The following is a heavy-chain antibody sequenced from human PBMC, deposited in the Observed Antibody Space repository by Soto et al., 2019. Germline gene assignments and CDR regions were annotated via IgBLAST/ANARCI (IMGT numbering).Heavy chain of an antibody. D-gene: IGHD4-17*01. CDR3: ARARDYGDYQRVYYYFDY. CDR1: GGSISSGGYH. CDR2: IYYSGST. Sequence: LSLTCTVSGGSISSGGYHWSWIRQHPGKGLEWIGYIYYSGSTYYNPSLKSRVTISVDTSKNQFSLKLSSVTAADTAVYYCARARDYGDYQRVYYYFDYWGQGTLVTVSS. J-gene: IGHJ4*02. V-gene: IGHV4-31*03.